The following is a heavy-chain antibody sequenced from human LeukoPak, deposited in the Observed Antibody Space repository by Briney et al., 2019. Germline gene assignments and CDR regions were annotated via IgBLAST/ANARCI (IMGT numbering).Heavy chain of an antibody. Sequence: PSGTLSLTCAVSGGSISSSNWWSWVRQPPGKGLEWLGEIYHSGNTNYNPSLKSRVTLSVVKSKNQFSLKLTSVTAADTAVYYCARRESRAEGDWFDPWGQGTLVTVSS. CDR1: GGSISSSNW. V-gene: IGHV4-4*02. D-gene: IGHD2-2*01. CDR3: ARRESRAEGDWFDP. CDR2: IYHSGNT. J-gene: IGHJ5*02.